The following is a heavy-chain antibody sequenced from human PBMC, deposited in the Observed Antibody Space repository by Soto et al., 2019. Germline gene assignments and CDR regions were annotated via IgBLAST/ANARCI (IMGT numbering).Heavy chain of an antibody. CDR2: IYYSGST. CDR3: ASSIAVPAPFDY. V-gene: IGHV4-61*01. CDR1: GGSVSSGSYY. Sequence: SETLSLTCTVSGGSVSSGSYYWSWIRQPPGKGLEWIGYIYYSGSTNYNPSLKSRVTISVDTSKNQFSLKLSSVTAADTAVYYCASSIAVPAPFDYWGQGTLVTVSS. D-gene: IGHD6-19*01. J-gene: IGHJ4*02.